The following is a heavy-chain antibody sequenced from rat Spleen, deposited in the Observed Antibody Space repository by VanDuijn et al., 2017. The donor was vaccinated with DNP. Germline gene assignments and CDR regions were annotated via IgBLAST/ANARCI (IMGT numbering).Heavy chain of an antibody. CDR2: IDKDSTII. CDR3: AREGVSDDGYYPYFHC. CDR1: GFNFNDYW. V-gene: IGHV4-2*01. Sequence: EVKLVESGGGLVQPGRSLKLSCAASGFNFNDYWMGWVRQAPGKGLEWIGEIDKDSTIINYTPSLKDKFTISRDNARNTLYLQMSKLGSEDTATYYCAREGVSDDGYYPYFHCWGQGVMVTVSS. J-gene: IGHJ2*01. D-gene: IGHD1-12*03.